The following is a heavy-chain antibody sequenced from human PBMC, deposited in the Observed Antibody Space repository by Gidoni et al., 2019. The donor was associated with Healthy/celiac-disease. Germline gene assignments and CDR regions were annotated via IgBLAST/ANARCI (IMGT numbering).Heavy chain of an antibody. CDR1: GFTFSSYS. CDR2: ISSSSSYI. CDR3: ARDFIAAAGSMDV. Sequence: EVQLVESGGGLVKPGGSLRLSCAASGFTFSSYSMNWVRQAPGKGLEWVSSISSSSSYIYYADSVKGRFTISRDNAKNSLYLQMNSLRAEDTAVYYCARDFIAAAGSMDVWGQGTTVTVSS. J-gene: IGHJ6*02. V-gene: IGHV3-21*01. D-gene: IGHD6-13*01.